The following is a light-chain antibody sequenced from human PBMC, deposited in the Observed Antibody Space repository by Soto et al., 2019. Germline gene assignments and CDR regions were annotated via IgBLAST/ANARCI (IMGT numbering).Light chain of an antibody. CDR1: QSISSN. CDR2: GAS. CDR3: QQYGHSPRT. J-gene: IGKJ1*01. Sequence: EIILTQSPATLSVSPGERATLSCRASQSISSNLAWYQQKPGQIPRLLIYGASSRAAGIPARFSGSGSGTEFTLTISSLQSEDFALYYCQQYGHSPRTFGQGTKVEVK. V-gene: IGKV3-15*01.